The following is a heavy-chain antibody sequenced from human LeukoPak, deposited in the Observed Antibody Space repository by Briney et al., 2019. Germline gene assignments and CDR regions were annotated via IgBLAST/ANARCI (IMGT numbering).Heavy chain of an antibody. J-gene: IGHJ1*01. CDR3: ARLKYYYDSSGYRAEYFQH. Sequence: PSETLSLTCTVSGYSISSGYYWGWIRQPPGKGLEWIGSIYHSGSTYYNPSLKSRVTISVDTSKNQFSLKLSSVIAADTAVYYCARLKYYYDSSGYRAEYFQHWGQGTLVTVSS. CDR2: IYHSGST. D-gene: IGHD3-22*01. CDR1: GYSISSGYY. V-gene: IGHV4-38-2*02.